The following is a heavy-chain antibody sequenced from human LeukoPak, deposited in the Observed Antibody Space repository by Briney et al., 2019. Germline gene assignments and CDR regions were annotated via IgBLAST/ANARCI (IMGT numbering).Heavy chain of an antibody. CDR1: GGSISSGSYY. Sequence: SQTLSLTCTVSGGSISSGSYYWSWIRQPAGKGLEWIGRIYTSGSTNYNPSLKSRVTISVDTSKNQFSLKLSSVTAADTAVYYCARTPMIGPFDIWGQGTMVTVSS. CDR2: IYTSGST. J-gene: IGHJ3*02. D-gene: IGHD3-22*01. V-gene: IGHV4-61*02. CDR3: ARTPMIGPFDI.